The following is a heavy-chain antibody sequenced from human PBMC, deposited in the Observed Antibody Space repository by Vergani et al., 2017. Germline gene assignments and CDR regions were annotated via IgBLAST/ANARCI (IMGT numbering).Heavy chain of an antibody. CDR2: IYSGGST. CDR1: GFTVSSNY. CDR3: ARDRTTYYYGSGSFSPSGMDV. Sequence: EVQLVESGGGLVQPGGSLRLSCAASGFTVSSNYMIWVRQAPGKGLEWVSVIYSGGSTYYADSVKGRFTISRHNSKNTLYLQMNSLRAEDTAVYYCARDRTTYYYGSGSFSPSGMDVWGQGP. J-gene: IGHJ6*02. V-gene: IGHV3-53*04. D-gene: IGHD3-10*01.